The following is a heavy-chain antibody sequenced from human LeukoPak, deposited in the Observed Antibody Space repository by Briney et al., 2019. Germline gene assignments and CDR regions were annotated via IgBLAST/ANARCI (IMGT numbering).Heavy chain of an antibody. CDR2: INHSGST. CDR1: GGSFSGYY. Sequence: SETLSLTCAVYGGSFSGYYWSWIRQPPGKGLEWIGEINHSGSTNYNPSLKSRVTISVDTSKKQFSLKLSSVTAADTAVYYCAGGVWFGELYRDYWGQGTLVTVSS. CDR3: AGGVWFGELYRDY. D-gene: IGHD3-10*01. J-gene: IGHJ4*02. V-gene: IGHV4-34*01.